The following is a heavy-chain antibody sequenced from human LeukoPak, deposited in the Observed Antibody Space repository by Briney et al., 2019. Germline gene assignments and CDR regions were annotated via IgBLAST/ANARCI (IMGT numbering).Heavy chain of an antibody. CDR1: GYTFTGYY. D-gene: IGHD3-3*01. Sequence: GASVKVSCKASGYTFTGYYMHWVRQAPGQGLEWMGWINPNSGGTNYAQKFQGRVTMTRDTSISTAYMELSRLRSDDTAVYYCARDLTIFGVVTPDYWGQGTLVTVSS. J-gene: IGHJ4*02. CDR3: ARDLTIFGVVTPDY. CDR2: INPNSGGT. V-gene: IGHV1-2*02.